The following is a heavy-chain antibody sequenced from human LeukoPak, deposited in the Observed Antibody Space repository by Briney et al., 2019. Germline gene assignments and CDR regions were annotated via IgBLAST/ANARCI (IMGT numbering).Heavy chain of an antibody. CDR3: AKDQFYDFWSGRREY. CDR1: GFTFSSYG. V-gene: IGHV3-30*02. CDR2: IRYDGSNK. J-gene: IGHJ4*02. D-gene: IGHD3-3*01. Sequence: GGSLRLSCAASGFTFSSYGMHWVRQAPGKGLEWVAFIRYDGSNKYYADSVKGRFTISGDNSKNTLYLQMNSLRAEDTAVYYCAKDQFYDFWSGRREYWGQGTLVTVSS.